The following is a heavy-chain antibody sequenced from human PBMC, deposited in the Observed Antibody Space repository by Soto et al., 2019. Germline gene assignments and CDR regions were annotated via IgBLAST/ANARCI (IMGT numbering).Heavy chain of an antibody. J-gene: IGHJ6*02. Sequence: EVQLVESGGGLVQRGGSLRLSCAASGLTFSSYSMNWVRQAPGKGLEWVSYISSSSSTIYYADSVKGRFTISRDNAKNSLYLQMNSLRAEDTAVYYCAFGEDSRYYYYGMDVWGQGNTVTVSS. V-gene: IGHV3-48*01. CDR1: GLTFSSYS. D-gene: IGHD2-15*01. CDR3: AFGEDSRYYYYGMDV. CDR2: ISSSSSTI.